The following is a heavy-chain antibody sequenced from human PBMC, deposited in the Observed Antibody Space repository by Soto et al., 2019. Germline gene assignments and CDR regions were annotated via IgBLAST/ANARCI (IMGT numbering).Heavy chain of an antibody. CDR2: IIPIFGTA. D-gene: IGHD2-15*01. Sequence: QVQLVQSGAEVKKPGSSVKVSCKASGGTFSSYAISWVRQAPGQGLEWMGGIIPIFGTANYAQKFQGRVTITADESTSTAYMELSSLRSEDTAVYYCARQDVVVVAVDYYYYGMDVWGQGTTVTVSS. V-gene: IGHV1-69*01. CDR3: ARQDVVVVAVDYYYYGMDV. CDR1: GGTFSSYA. J-gene: IGHJ6*02.